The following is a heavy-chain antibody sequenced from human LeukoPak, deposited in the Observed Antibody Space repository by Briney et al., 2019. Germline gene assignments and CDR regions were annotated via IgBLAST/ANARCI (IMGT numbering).Heavy chain of an antibody. CDR2: IYYSGST. J-gene: IGHJ4*02. CDR3: ASRYYGSGSYYSEYVDY. D-gene: IGHD3-10*01. Sequence: SETLSLTCTVSGGSISSGGYYWSWIRQHPGKGLEWIGYIYYSGSTYYNPSLKSRVTISVDTSKNQFSLKLSSVTAADTAVYYCASRYYGSGSYYSEYVDYWGQGTLVTVSS. V-gene: IGHV4-31*03. CDR1: GGSISSGGYY.